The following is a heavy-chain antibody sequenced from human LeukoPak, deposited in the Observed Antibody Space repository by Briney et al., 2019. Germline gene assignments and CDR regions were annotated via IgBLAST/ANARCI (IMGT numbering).Heavy chain of an antibody. CDR2: ISAYNGNT. J-gene: IGHJ4*02. D-gene: IGHD3-10*01. V-gene: IGHV1-18*01. Sequence: ASVKLSCKASGYTFTSYGISWVRQAPGQGLEWMGWISAYNGNTNYAQKLQGRVTMTTDTSTSTAYMELRSVRSDDTAVYYRAIGKLLWFWELLDYWGQGTLVTVSS. CDR3: AIGKLLWFWELLDY. CDR1: GYTFTSYG.